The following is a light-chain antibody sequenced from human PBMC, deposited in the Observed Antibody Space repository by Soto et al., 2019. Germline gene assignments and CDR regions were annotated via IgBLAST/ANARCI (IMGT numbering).Light chain of an antibody. CDR3: QQYYSTPRT. Sequence: DIVMTQSPDSLAVSLGERATINCKSSQSVLYSSSNKNYLAWYQQKPGQPPKLLIYWASTRESGVPDRFSGSGSGTDFTLTISSLQAEDVAVYYCQQYYSTPRTFGQGTKVESK. CDR1: QSVLYSSSNKNY. V-gene: IGKV4-1*01. CDR2: WAS. J-gene: IGKJ1*01.